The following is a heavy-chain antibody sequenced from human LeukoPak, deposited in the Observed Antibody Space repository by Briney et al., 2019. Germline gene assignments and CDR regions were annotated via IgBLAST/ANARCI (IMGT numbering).Heavy chain of an antibody. J-gene: IGHJ4*02. CDR2: IYSGGST. D-gene: IGHD6-13*01. V-gene: IGHV3-53*01. Sequence: GGSLRLSCAASGFTVSSNYMSWVRQAPGKGPEWVSVIYSGGSTYYADSVKGRFTISRDNSKNTLYLQMNSLRAEDTAVYYCARDGQQLAYFDYWGQGTLVTVSS. CDR3: ARDGQQLAYFDY. CDR1: GFTVSSNY.